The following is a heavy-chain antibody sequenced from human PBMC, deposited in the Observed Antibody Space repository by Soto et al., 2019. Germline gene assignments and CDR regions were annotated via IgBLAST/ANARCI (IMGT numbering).Heavy chain of an antibody. Sequence: PGESLKISCKGSGYSFTSYWIGWVRQMPGRGLGWMGIIYPGDSDTRYNTPFQGQVTISADKSISTAYLQWSRLKASDTAMYYCARRRTRGYFQHRRQGTLVNLS. CDR3: ARRRTRGYFQH. D-gene: IGHD1-1*01. V-gene: IGHV5-51*01. J-gene: IGHJ1*01. CDR2: IYPGDSDT. CDR1: GYSFTSYW.